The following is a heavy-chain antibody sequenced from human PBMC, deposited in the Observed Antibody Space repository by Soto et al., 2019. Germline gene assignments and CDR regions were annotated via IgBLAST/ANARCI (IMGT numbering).Heavy chain of an antibody. D-gene: IGHD3-3*01. Sequence: EVQLVESGGDLAKPGGSLRLSCAVSGFTFSYAWMNWVRQAPGKGLEWVGRIKSKTDGGTTDYAAPVKGRFTISRDDSRNMVFLQMNSLNTEDTAVYYCSRQASDFWSGKPQYYMDVWGKGTTVTVSS. CDR3: SRQASDFWSGKPQYYMDV. V-gene: IGHV3-15*07. CDR2: IKSKTDGGTT. J-gene: IGHJ6*03. CDR1: GFTFSYAW.